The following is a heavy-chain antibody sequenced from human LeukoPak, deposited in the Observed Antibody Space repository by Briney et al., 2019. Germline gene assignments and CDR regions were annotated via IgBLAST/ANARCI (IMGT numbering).Heavy chain of an antibody. CDR1: GITFRSYA. Sequence: GGSLRLSCAASGITFRSYAMGWVRQAPGKGLEWVSGISGSGVSTYYAESVEGRFTISRDNAKNSLYLQMNSLRDEDTAVYYCARDKYAFWSGYNLGFDVWGQGTTVTVSS. CDR2: ISGSGVST. J-gene: IGHJ6*02. D-gene: IGHD3-3*01. CDR3: ARDKYAFWSGYNLGFDV. V-gene: IGHV3-23*01.